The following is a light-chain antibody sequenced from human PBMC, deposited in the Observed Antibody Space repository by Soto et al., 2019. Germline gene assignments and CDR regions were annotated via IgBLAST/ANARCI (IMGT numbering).Light chain of an antibody. J-gene: IGKJ5*01. CDR1: QGIRDD. CDR2: AAS. Sequence: AIQMTQSPSSLSASLGDRVTITCRASQGIRDDLAWYQQKPGKAPTLLISAASTLDSGVPSRFSGSGSGTDFTLTISGLQPEDFTTYYCLQNYDYPFTFGQGTRLDIK. CDR3: LQNYDYPFT. V-gene: IGKV1-6*01.